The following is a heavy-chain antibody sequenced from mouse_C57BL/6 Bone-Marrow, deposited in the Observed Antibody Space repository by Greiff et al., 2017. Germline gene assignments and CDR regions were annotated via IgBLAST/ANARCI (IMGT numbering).Heavy chain of an antibody. D-gene: IGHD1-1*01. V-gene: IGHV1-54*01. J-gene: IGHJ1*03. CDR2: INPGSGGT. CDR3: AIYYGSSYGYWYFDV. CDR1: GYAFTNYL. Sequence: VQLQQSGAELVRPGTSVKVSCKASGYAFTNYLIEWVKQRPGQGLEWIGVINPGSGGTNYNEKFKGKATLTADKSSSTAYMQLSSLTSEDSAVYFCAIYYGSSYGYWYFDVWGTGTTVTVSS.